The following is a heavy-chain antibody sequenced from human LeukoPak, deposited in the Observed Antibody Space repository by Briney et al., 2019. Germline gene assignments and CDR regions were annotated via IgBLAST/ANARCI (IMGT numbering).Heavy chain of an antibody. Sequence: QPGGSLRLSCAASGFTFSRYGMHWVRQAPGKGLEWVAVMWYDGSNKYCADSVKGRFTISRDNFKNTLYLQMNSLRADDTAVYYCAKDLGSSGQGCFDPWGQGTLVTVSS. D-gene: IGHD3-22*01. J-gene: IGHJ5*02. CDR1: GFTFSRYG. CDR3: AKDLGSSGQGCFDP. V-gene: IGHV3-30*02. CDR2: MWYDGSNK.